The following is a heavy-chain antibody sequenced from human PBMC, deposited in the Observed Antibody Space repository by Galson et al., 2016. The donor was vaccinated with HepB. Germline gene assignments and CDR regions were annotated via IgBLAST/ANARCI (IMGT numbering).Heavy chain of an antibody. D-gene: IGHD5-18*01. CDR2: IYYSVST. CDR3: ARHARYGYGCRWFDC. V-gene: IGHV4-31*03. J-gene: IGHJ5*01. CDR1: GGSISSGGYY. Sequence: QVQLQESGPGLVKSSQTLSLTCTVSGGSISSGGYYWSWIRQHPGKGLEWIGYIYYSVSTYYNPSLKSRVTIADDTSKNLFSLKLTSVTAADRGLYDGARHARYGYGCRWFDCWGQGTLVIVSS.